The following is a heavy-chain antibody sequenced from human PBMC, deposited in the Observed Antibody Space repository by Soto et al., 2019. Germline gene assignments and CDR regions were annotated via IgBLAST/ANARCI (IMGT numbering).Heavy chain of an antibody. Sequence: SGPTLVNPTQTLTLTCTFSGFSLTTTGESVGWIRQPPGKALEWLAIIFWDDDKRYSPFLKSRLTITKDTSKNQVVLTMTNMDPVDTATYCWARLRIAARNCFDSWGKGALVTVSS. J-gene: IGHJ4*02. D-gene: IGHD6-6*01. CDR1: GFSLTTTGES. CDR2: IFWDDDK. CDR3: ARLRIAARNCFDS. V-gene: IGHV2-5*02.